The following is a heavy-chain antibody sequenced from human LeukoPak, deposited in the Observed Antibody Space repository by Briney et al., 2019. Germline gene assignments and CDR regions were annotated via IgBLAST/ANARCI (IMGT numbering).Heavy chain of an antibody. CDR1: GYTFTSYG. J-gene: IGHJ4*02. V-gene: IGHV1-18*01. CDR2: ISVYNGHT. D-gene: IGHD3-22*01. Sequence: ASVKVSCKASGYTFTSYGISWVRQAPGQGLEWMGWISVYNGHTNYAQKLQGRVTMTTDTSTSTAYMELRSLRSDDTAVYYCARVQSDSSGHYYDYWGQGTLVTVSS. CDR3: ARVQSDSSGHYYDY.